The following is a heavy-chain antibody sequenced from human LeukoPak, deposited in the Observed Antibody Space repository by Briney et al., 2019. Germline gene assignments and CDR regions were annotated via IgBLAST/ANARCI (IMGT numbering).Heavy chain of an antibody. V-gene: IGHV3-23*01. CDR3: AKDSPPIYSGYDEYYFDY. CDR2: ISSSGNT. J-gene: IGHJ4*02. D-gene: IGHD5-12*01. CDR1: GFTFSRSA. Sequence: GGSLRLSCAASGFTFSRSAMTWVRQTPGKGLDWVSSISSSGNTYYADSVKGRFTISRDNSKNTLYLQMNSLRAEDTAVYYCAKDSPPIYSGYDEYYFDYWGQGTLVTVSS.